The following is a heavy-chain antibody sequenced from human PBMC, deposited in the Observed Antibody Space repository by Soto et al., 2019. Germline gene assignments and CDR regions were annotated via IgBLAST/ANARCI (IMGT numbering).Heavy chain of an antibody. CDR3: ARSGLHYSGSFDY. D-gene: IGHD5-12*01. CDR2: IYPGESDT. V-gene: IGHV5-51*01. CDR1: GYSFTSYW. J-gene: IGHJ4*02. Sequence: GESLKISCKGSGYSFTSYWIGWVRQMPGKGLEWMGIIYPGESDTRYSPSFQGQVTISADKSISTAYLRWSSLKASDTAMYYCARSGLHYSGSFDYWGQGTLVTVSS.